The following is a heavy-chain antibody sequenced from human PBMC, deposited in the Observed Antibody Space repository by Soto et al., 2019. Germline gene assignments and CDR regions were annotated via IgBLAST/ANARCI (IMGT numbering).Heavy chain of an antibody. D-gene: IGHD2-2*01. CDR1: VYTFTGYY. Sequence: QVQLVQSGADVKTPGAAVRVSCKASVYTFTGYYVHWVREAPGQGLEWMGWINPETGGTSYAQKFQGRVTLSRDTSINTAYLELSRLRFDDAAVYFCARERYQVISDGMDVWGQGTTVTVSS. J-gene: IGHJ6*02. V-gene: IGHV1-2*02. CDR2: INPETGGT. CDR3: ARERYQVISDGMDV.